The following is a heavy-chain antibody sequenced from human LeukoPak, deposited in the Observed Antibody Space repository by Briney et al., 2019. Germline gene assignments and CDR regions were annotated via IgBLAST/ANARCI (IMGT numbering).Heavy chain of an antibody. CDR3: ARGVGWPHSGLDY. D-gene: IGHD3-10*01. CDR1: GYTFSGYG. J-gene: IGHJ4*02. V-gene: IGHV1-18*01. CDR2: VSADNGNT. Sequence: GSLRVSCTASGYTFSGYGIGWVRQAPGQGLEWMGLVSADNGNTKYADKLQGRVTMTTDTSTTTTYMELRSLRSDDTAVYYCARGVGWPHSGLDYWGQGTLVTVSS.